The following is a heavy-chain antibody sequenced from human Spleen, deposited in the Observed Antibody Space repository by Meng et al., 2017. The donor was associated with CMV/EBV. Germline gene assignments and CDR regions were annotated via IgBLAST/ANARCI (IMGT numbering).Heavy chain of an antibody. Sequence: ASVKVSCKASGYTFTSYAMHWVRQAPGQGLEWMGWISAYNGNTNYAQKLQGRVTMTTDTSTSTAYMELRSLRSDDTAVYYCARDGNYYDSSGYPFDYWGQGTLVTVSS. J-gene: IGHJ4*02. CDR1: GYTFTSYA. CDR2: ISAYNGNT. CDR3: ARDGNYYDSSGYPFDY. D-gene: IGHD3-22*01. V-gene: IGHV1-18*01.